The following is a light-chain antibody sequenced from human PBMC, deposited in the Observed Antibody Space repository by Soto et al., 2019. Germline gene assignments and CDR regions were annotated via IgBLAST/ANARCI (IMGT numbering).Light chain of an antibody. CDR2: GAS. J-gene: IGKJ4*01. CDR3: QQYGSSPPKLT. Sequence: EIVFTQSPGTLSLSPGERATLSCRASQSVSNNYLAWYQQKPGQAPRLLIYGASSRATGIPDRFSGSGSGTDFTLTISRLEPEDFAVYYCQQYGSSPPKLTFGGGTKVDIK. V-gene: IGKV3-20*01. CDR1: QSVSNNY.